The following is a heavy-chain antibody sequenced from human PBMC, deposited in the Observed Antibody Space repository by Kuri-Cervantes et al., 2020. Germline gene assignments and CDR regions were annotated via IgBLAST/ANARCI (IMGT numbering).Heavy chain of an antibody. Sequence: SGPTLVKPTQTLTLTCTFSGFSLSTNGVAVGWIRQPPGKALEWLALIYWDDDKRYSPSLKSRLTITKDTSKNQVVLTMTNMDPVDTATYYCAHGHYGSGTPNWFDPWGQGTLVTVSS. D-gene: IGHD3-10*01. CDR2: IYWDDDK. J-gene: IGHJ5*02. V-gene: IGHV2-5*02. CDR3: AHGHYGSGTPNWFDP. CDR1: GFSLSTNGVA.